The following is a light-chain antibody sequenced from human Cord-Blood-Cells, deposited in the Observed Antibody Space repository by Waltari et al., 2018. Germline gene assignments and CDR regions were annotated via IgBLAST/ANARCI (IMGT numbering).Light chain of an antibody. J-gene: IGKJ1*01. Sequence: DIQMTQSPSTLSASVGDRVTITCRASQSISSWLAWYQQKPGKVPKLLIYDASSLESGGPSRFSGSGSGTEFTLTISSLQPDDFATYYCQQYNSYPTTFGQGTKVEIK. CDR3: QQYNSYPTT. V-gene: IGKV1-5*01. CDR1: QSISSW. CDR2: DAS.